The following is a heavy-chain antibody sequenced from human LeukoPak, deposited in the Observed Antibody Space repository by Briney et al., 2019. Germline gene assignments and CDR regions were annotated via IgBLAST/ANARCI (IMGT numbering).Heavy chain of an antibody. CDR1: GFIFSSYV. Sequence: GGSLRLSCAASGFIFSSYVMGWVRQAPGKGLEWVSSISVGGGDTFASDSVKGRFTITRENSKNTLYLQMTGLRVEDTAVYFCAKLNLGEMAYFDSWGQGTLVTVSS. CDR2: ISVGGGDT. V-gene: IGHV3-23*01. CDR3: AKLNLGEMAYFDS. D-gene: IGHD3-16*01. J-gene: IGHJ4*02.